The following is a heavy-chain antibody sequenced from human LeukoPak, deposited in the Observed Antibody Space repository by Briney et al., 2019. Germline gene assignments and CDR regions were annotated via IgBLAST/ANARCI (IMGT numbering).Heavy chain of an antibody. CDR3: ARHDWVVGGTKTSANRFDP. CDR1: GGSISSSSYY. D-gene: IGHD1-26*01. J-gene: IGHJ5*02. CDR2: IYYSGST. Sequence: SETLTLTCTVSGGSISSSSYYWRWIRQPPGKGLEWIGSIYYSGSTYYNPSLKSRVTISVDTSKNQFSLKLSSVTAADRAVYYCARHDWVVGGTKTSANRFDPWGQGTLVTVSS. V-gene: IGHV4-39*01.